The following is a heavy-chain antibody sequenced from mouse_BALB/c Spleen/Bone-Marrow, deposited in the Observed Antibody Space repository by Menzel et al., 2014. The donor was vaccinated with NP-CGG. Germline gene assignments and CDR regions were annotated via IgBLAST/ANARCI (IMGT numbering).Heavy chain of an antibody. CDR1: GFNIEDSY. J-gene: IGHJ2*01. CDR3: ARNYGSSLDY. V-gene: IGHV14-3*02. CDR2: IDPANGNT. Sequence: EVQLQQSGAEIVKPGASAKSSCTTSGFNIEDSYIYWMKQRPEQGLEWIGRIDPANGNTKYDPKFQGKATITVDTSSATAYLQLSSLTSEDTAVYYCARNYGSSLDYWGQGTTLTVSS. D-gene: IGHD1-1*01.